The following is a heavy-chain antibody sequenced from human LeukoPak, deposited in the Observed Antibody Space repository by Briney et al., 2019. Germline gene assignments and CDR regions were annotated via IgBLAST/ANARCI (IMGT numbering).Heavy chain of an antibody. V-gene: IGHV3-7*03. J-gene: IGHJ4*02. CDR1: GFTFSSHY. D-gene: IGHD3-22*01. CDR3: VRWSYDNSAYYYDY. Sequence: GGSLRLSCEASGFTFSSHYMSWVRQAPGKGLEWVANIKQDSSAKAYVDSVKGRFTISRDNAKNSMSLQMNSLRAEDTAIYYCVRWSYDNSAYYYDYWGQGTLVTVSS. CDR2: IKQDSSAK.